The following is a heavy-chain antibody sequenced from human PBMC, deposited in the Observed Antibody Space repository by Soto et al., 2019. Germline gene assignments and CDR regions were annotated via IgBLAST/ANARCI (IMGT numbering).Heavy chain of an antibody. CDR3: AKAISTMIVKGGWFDP. CDR2: ISYDGSNK. J-gene: IGHJ5*02. CDR1: GFTFSSYG. Sequence: GGSLRLSCVASGFTFSSYGMHWVRQAPGKGLEWVAVISYDGSNKYYADSVKGRFTISRDNSKNTLYLQMNSLRAEDTAVYYCAKAISTMIVKGGWFDPWGQGTLVTVSS. V-gene: IGHV3-30*18. D-gene: IGHD3-22*01.